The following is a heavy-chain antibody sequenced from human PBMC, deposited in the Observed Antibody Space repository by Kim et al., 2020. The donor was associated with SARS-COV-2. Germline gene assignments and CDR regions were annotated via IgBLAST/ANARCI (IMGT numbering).Heavy chain of an antibody. Sequence: GGSLRLSCAASGFTFSTYAINWVRQAPGKGLEWVSGITGSGGTTYYEDSVKGRFTISRDNSKNTLYLQMNSLRAEDTTLYYCATEVSSTSSGSFDYWGQGTLVTVAS. CDR2: ITGSGGTT. D-gene: IGHD6-6*01. V-gene: IGHV3-23*01. J-gene: IGHJ4*02. CDR3: ATEVSSTSSGSFDY. CDR1: GFTFSTYA.